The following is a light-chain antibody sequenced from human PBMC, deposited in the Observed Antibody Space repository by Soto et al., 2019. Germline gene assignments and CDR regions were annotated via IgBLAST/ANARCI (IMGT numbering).Light chain of an antibody. CDR2: DAS. J-gene: IGKJ5*01. Sequence: IILSQSPATLSLSPGERATLSCRSSQSVGDYLAWYQQKPGQAPRLLMYDASNRATGIPARFSGSGSGTDFTLTISTLEPEDFAVYYCQQRSAWPPITFGQGTRLEIK. V-gene: IGKV3-11*01. CDR1: QSVGDY. CDR3: QQRSAWPPIT.